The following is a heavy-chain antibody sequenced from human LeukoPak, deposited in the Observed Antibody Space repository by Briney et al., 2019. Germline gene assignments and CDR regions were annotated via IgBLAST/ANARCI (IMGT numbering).Heavy chain of an antibody. Sequence: GSLRLPCAASGFTFSSYAMSWVRQAPGKGLEWVSAISGSGGSTYYADSVKGRFTISRDNSKNTLYLQMNSLRAEDTAVYYCAKDRYYDFWSGYFLCYFDYWGQGTLVTVSS. CDR3: AKDRYYDFWSGYFLCYFDY. J-gene: IGHJ4*02. CDR2: ISGSGGST. V-gene: IGHV3-23*01. CDR1: GFTFSSYA. D-gene: IGHD3-3*01.